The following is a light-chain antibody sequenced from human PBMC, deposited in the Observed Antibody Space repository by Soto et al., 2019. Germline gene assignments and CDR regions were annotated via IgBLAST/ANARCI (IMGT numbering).Light chain of an antibody. CDR3: QQRSNWPPVVT. CDR2: DAS. CDR1: QSVSSY. V-gene: IGKV3-11*01. J-gene: IGKJ4*01. Sequence: EIVLTQSPATLSLSPGERATLSCRASQSVSSYLAWHQQKPGQAPRLLIYDASNRATGIPARFSGSGSGTDFTLTISSLEPEDFAVYYCQQRSNWPPVVTFGGGTKVEIK.